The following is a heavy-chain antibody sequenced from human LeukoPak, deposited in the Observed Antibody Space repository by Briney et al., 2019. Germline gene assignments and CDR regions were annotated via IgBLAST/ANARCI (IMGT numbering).Heavy chain of an antibody. D-gene: IGHD5-24*01. CDR1: GFTFSSYD. V-gene: IGHV3-13*01. CDR3: ARSTYRDGYNNYYYYAMDV. CDR2: IGTAGDT. Sequence: PGGSLRLSCAASGFTFSSYDMHWVRQATGKGLEWVSAIGTAGDTYYPGSVKGRFTISRGNAKNSLYLQMNSLRAEDTAVYHCARSTYRDGYNNYYYYAMDVWGQGTTVTVSS. J-gene: IGHJ6*02.